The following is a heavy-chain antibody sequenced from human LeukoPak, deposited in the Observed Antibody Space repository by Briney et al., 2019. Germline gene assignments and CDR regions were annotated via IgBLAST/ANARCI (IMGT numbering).Heavy chain of an antibody. CDR2: ISSSSSYI. V-gene: IGHV3-21*01. J-gene: IGHJ4*02. D-gene: IGHD5-12*01. Sequence: GGSLRLSCAASGFTFSTYSMNRVRQAPGKGLEWVSSISSSSSYIYYADSVKGRFTISRDNAKNSQYLQMNSLRAEDTAVYYCARDPWTNSDYDGSDYWGQGTLVTVSS. CDR1: GFTFSTYS. CDR3: ARDPWTNSDYDGSDY.